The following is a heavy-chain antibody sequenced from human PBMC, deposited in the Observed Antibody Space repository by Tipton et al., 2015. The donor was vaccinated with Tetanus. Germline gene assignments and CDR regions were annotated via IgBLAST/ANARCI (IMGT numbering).Heavy chain of an antibody. CDR3: ARETTLGYYGMDV. V-gene: IGHV3-33*01. CDR2: IWYDGSNK. D-gene: IGHD4-11*01. CDR1: GFTFSSYG. J-gene: IGHJ6*02. Sequence: SGFTFSSYGMHWVRQAPGKGLEWVAVIWYDGSNKYYADSVKGRFTISRDNSKNTLYLQMNSLRAEGTAVYYCARETTLGYYGMDVWGQGTTVTVSS.